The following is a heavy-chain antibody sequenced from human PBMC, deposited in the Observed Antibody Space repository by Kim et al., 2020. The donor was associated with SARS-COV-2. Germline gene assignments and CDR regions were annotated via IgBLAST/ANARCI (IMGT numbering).Heavy chain of an antibody. J-gene: IGHJ4*02. V-gene: IGHV3-48*02. D-gene: IGHD2-21*02. CDR2: ISSSSSTI. CDR1: GFTFSSYS. CDR3: ARGDRYCGGDCYHDY. Sequence: GGSLRLSCAASGFTFSSYSMNWVRQTPGKGLEWVSYISSSSSTIYYADSVKGRFTISRDNAKNSLYLQMNSLRDEDTAVYYCARGDRYCGGDCYHDYWGQGTLVTVSS.